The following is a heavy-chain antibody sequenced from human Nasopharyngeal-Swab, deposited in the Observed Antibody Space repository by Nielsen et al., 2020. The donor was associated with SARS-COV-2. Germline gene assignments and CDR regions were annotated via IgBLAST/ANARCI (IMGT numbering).Heavy chain of an antibody. CDR2: INPNSGGT. CDR3: ARGGYSSGWPDRYGMDV. CDR1: GYTFTGYY. Sequence: ASVKVPCKASGYTFTGYYMHWVRQAPGQGLEWMGWINPNSGGTNYAQKFQGWVTMTRDTSISTAYMELSRLRSDDTAVYYCARGGYSSGWPDRYGMDVWGQGTTVTVSS. J-gene: IGHJ6*02. D-gene: IGHD6-19*01. V-gene: IGHV1-2*04.